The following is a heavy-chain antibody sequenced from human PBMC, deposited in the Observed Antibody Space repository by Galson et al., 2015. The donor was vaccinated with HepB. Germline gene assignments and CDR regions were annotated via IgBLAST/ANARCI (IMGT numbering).Heavy chain of an antibody. CDR3: AREMLIAAPAAFDY. Sequence: SLRLSCAASGFTFSNYGFHWVRQAPGKGLEWVALIWANGNKKIYTDSVKGRFTISRDNSRNIVSLEMDNLGAGYAAIYYCAREMLIAAPAAFDYWGRGALVSVSS. D-gene: IGHD2-8*01. CDR1: GFTFSNYG. V-gene: IGHV3-33*01. J-gene: IGHJ4*02. CDR2: IWANGNKK.